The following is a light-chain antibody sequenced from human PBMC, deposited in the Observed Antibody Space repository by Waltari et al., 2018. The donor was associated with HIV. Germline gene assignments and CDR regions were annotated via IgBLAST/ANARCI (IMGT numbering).Light chain of an antibody. J-gene: IGKJ4*01. CDR3: QQRSAWPLT. V-gene: IGKV3-11*01. CDR1: HSVGSL. CDR2: DAS. Sequence: EIVLTQSPATLSLSPGERATLSCGASHSVGSLIAWYQQKPGQDPRLLIYDASNRATGIPARFSGSGSGTDFTLTISSLEPEDFAVYYCQQRSAWPLTFGGGTKVEIK.